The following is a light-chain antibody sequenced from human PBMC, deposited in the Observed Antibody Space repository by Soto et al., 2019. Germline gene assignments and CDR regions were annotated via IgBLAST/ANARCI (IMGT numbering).Light chain of an antibody. V-gene: IGKV1-13*02. CDR1: QGISSA. CDR2: AAS. Sequence: AIQLTQSPSSLSASIGDRVTITCRASQGISSALAWYQQKPGKARSLLIYAASTLESGVPSTFSGSGSGTDFTLTISSLQPEDFATYYCQHFNGYPRTLGQGTRLEIK. J-gene: IGKJ5*01. CDR3: QHFNGYPRT.